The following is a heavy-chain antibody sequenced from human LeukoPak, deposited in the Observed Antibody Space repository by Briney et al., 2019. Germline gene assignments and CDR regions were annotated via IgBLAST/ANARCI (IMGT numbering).Heavy chain of an antibody. CDR3: ARDTYSSSYNFDY. V-gene: IGHV3-9*01. CDR1: GFTFDDYA. J-gene: IGHJ4*02. CDR2: ISWNSGSI. Sequence: PGGSLRLSCAASGFTFDDYAMHWVRHAPGKGLEWVSGISWNSGSIGYADSVKGRFTISRDNAKNSLYLQMNSLRAEDTAVYYCARDTYSSSYNFDYWGQGTLVTVSS. D-gene: IGHD6-13*01.